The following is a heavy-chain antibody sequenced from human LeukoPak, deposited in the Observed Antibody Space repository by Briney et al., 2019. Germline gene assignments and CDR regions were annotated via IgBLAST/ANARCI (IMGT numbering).Heavy chain of an antibody. CDR3: AKDSYYYGSGSYVDW. D-gene: IGHD3-10*01. Sequence: GGSLRLSCAASGFTFSSCGMHWVRQAPGKWLEWVAFIRYDGSNKYYADSVKGRFTISRDISKNTLYLQMNSLRTEDTAVYYCAKDSYYYGSGSYVDWWGQGTLVTVSS. CDR1: GFTFSSCG. J-gene: IGHJ4*02. CDR2: IRYDGSNK. V-gene: IGHV3-30*02.